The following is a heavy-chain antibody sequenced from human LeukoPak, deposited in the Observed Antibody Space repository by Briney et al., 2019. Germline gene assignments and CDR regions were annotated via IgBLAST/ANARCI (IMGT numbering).Heavy chain of an antibody. J-gene: IGHJ4*02. CDR2: IYSGGST. CDR3: ARGVGAVSNIDY. D-gene: IGHD2/OR15-2a*01. V-gene: IGHV3-53*04. Sequence: PGESLRLSCAASGFTVSSNYMSWVRQAPGKGLEWVSIIYSGGSTYYADSVKGRFTISRHNSKNTLYLQMNSLRAEDTAAYYCARGVGAVSNIDYWGQGTLVTVSS. CDR1: GFTVSSNY.